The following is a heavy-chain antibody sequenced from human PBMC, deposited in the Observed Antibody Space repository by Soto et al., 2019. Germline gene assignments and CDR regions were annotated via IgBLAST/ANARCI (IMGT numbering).Heavy chain of an antibody. J-gene: IGHJ6*02. CDR1: GFTFSSYS. CDR2: FSGSGGNT. D-gene: IGHD2-15*01. V-gene: IGHV3-23*01. CDR3: AKDLFCSGDSCYHYYYYGMDV. Sequence: GGSLRLSCAASGFTFSSYSMSWVRQAPGKGLEWVSGFSGSGGNTYYADSVKGRFTISRDNSKNTLYLQMNRLRAEDTAVYYCAKDLFCSGDSCYHYYYYGMDVWGQGTTVTVSS.